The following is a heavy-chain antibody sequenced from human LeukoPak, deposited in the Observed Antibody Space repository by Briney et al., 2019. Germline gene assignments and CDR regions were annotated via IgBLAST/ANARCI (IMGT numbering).Heavy chain of an antibody. CDR3: AKERRVDKGGNSPGEWGAYFDS. CDR1: GFTFSNYD. J-gene: IGHJ4*02. V-gene: IGHV3-23*01. CDR2: VSGSGTTT. Sequence: LTGGSLRLSCAASGFTFSNYDMSWVRQAAGKGLVWVSTVSGSGTTTDYADSVKGRFTISRDNSRNTLYLQMNSLRAEDTAVYYCAKERRVDKGGNSPGEWGAYFDSWGRGTLVTVSS. D-gene: IGHD4-23*01.